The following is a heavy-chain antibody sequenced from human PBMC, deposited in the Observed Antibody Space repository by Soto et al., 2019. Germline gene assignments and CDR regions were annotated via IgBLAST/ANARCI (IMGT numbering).Heavy chain of an antibody. V-gene: IGHV4-59*08. CDR3: ARMGAYYQSLDP. CDR2: IYYAGTS. J-gene: IGHJ5*02. Sequence: PSETLSLTCTVSGGSISPYYWSWIRQPPGKGLEWVGYIYYAGTSSYNPSLKSRITMSLETSKSQISLRLSSVTAADTAVYYCARMGAYYQSLDPWGQGTLVTVSS. D-gene: IGHD2-21*01. CDR1: GGSISPYY.